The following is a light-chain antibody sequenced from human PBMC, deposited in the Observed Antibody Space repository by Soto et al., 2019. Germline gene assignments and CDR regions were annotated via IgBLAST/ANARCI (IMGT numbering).Light chain of an antibody. J-gene: IGKJ4*01. CDR1: QSVSSTY. CDR2: GAS. Sequence: EIVMTQSPGTLSLSPGERATLSCRASQSVSSTYLAWYQQKPGQAPRPLIYGASSRATGIPDRFSGSGSGTDFTLTISRLEPEDFAVYYCQQYVTSPLTFGGGTKVDNK. CDR3: QQYVTSPLT. V-gene: IGKV3-20*01.